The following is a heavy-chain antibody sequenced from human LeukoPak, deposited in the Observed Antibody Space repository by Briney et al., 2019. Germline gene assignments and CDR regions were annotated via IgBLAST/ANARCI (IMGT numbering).Heavy chain of an antibody. Sequence: PSETLSLTCAVYGGSFSGYYWSWIRQPPGKGLEWIGEINHSGSTNYNPSLKSRVTISVDTSKNQFSLKLSSVTAADTAVYYCARKAGYSSSSRPYYYYYYMDVWGEGTTVTVSS. V-gene: IGHV4-34*01. CDR1: GGSFSGYY. CDR3: ARKAGYSSSSRPYYYYYYMDV. D-gene: IGHD6-6*01. CDR2: INHSGST. J-gene: IGHJ6*03.